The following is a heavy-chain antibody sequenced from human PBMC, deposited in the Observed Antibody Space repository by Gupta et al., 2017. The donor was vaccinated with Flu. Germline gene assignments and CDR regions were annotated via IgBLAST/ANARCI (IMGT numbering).Heavy chain of an antibody. Sequence: EVQLVESGGGSVQPGGSLRLSRAGHGFRFSSYEMNWVRQAPGKGLEWLSYIDTGGTTIYYADAVKGRFTGSRDNAKNSLYLQMDSLRGEDTAVYYCARDDYSRKWLVDYWGQGTLVTVSS. CDR1: GFRFSSYE. CDR2: IDTGGTTI. D-gene: IGHD6-19*01. CDR3: ARDDYSRKWLVDY. J-gene: IGHJ4*02. V-gene: IGHV3-48*03.